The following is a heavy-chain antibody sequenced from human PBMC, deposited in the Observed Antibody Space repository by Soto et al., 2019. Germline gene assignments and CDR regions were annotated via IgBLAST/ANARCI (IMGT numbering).Heavy chain of an antibody. CDR2: IYNSGNS. V-gene: IGHV4-39*01. D-gene: IGHD6-19*01. J-gene: IGHJ4*02. CDR3: ARQGGWLVHLDY. Sequence: QLQLQESGPGLVKPSETLSLTCTVSGGSISIHNYYWGWIRQPPGKGLEWIGTIYNSGNSYYNPSLKSRGTLSVDTAKNQFSLKLISVTATDTAVYYCARQGGWLVHLDYWGQGSLVTVSS. CDR1: GGSISIHNYY.